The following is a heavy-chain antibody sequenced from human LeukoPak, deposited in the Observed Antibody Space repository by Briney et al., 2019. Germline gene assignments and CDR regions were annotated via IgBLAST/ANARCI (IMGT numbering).Heavy chain of an antibody. J-gene: IGHJ6*02. V-gene: IGHV3-21*01. CDR1: GFTFSSYS. CDR3: ARAGDSSGYGMDV. CDR2: ISSSSSYI. D-gene: IGHD3-22*01. Sequence: GGSLRLSCAASGFTFSSYSMNWVRQAPGKGLEWVSSISSSSSYIYYADSVKGRFTISRDNAKNSLYLQMNSLRAEDTAVYYCARAGDSSGYGMDVWGQGTTVTVSS.